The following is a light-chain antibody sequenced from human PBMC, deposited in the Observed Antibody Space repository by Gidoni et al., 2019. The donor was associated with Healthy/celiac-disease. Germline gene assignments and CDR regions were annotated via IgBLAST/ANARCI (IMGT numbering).Light chain of an antibody. CDR2: AAS. Sequence: DIQMTQSPSSLPAPVGDRVTITCRASQSISSYLDWYQQKPGKAPKLLIYAASSLQSGVPSRFSGSGSGTDFTLTISSLQPEDFATYYCQQGYSTPFTFGPXTKVDIK. CDR1: QSISSY. CDR3: QQGYSTPFT. V-gene: IGKV1-39*01. J-gene: IGKJ3*01.